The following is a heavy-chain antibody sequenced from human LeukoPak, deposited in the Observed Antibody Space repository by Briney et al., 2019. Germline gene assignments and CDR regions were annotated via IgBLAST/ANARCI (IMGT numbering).Heavy chain of an antibody. CDR2: IYYSGST. D-gene: IGHD6-19*01. CDR1: GGSINSDY. J-gene: IGHJ4*02. Sequence: SETLSLTCTVSGGSINSDYWSWIRQPPGKGLEWIGYIYYSGSTTYNPSLKGRVTISVDTSKNQFSLKLNSVTAADTAVYYCARHDSPQWLENDYWGQGTLVTVSS. CDR3: ARHDSPQWLENDY. V-gene: IGHV4-59*08.